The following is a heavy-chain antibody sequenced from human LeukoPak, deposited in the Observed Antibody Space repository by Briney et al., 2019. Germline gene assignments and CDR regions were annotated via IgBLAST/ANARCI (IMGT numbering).Heavy chain of an antibody. V-gene: IGHV1-69*05. Sequence: ASVKVSCKASGGTFSSYAISWVRQAPGQGLEWMGGIIPIFGTANFAQKFQGRVTITTDESTSTAYMELSSLRSEDTAVYYCASIRDDSYGYSVDYWGQGTLVTVSS. D-gene: IGHD5-18*01. J-gene: IGHJ4*02. CDR1: GGTFSSYA. CDR2: IIPIFGTA. CDR3: ASIRDDSYGYSVDY.